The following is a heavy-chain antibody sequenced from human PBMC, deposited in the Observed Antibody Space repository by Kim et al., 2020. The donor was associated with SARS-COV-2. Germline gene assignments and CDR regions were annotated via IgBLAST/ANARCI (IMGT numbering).Heavy chain of an antibody. Sequence: SETLSLTCTVSGGSISGYYWSWIRQPPGKGLEWMAYIYDTGSTNHNPSLKSRVTMSVDTSKNQFSLNLNSVTAADTAIYYCARLPIAAAGITDAFDIWGLGTMITVSS. CDR1: GGSISGYY. J-gene: IGHJ3*02. V-gene: IGHV4-59*01. CDR2: IYDTGST. CDR3: ARLPIAAAGITDAFDI. D-gene: IGHD6-25*01.